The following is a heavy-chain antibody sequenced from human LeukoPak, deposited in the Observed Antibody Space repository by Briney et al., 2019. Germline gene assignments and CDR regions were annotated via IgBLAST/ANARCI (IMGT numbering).Heavy chain of an antibody. D-gene: IGHD5-24*01. Sequence: GESLKISCQGSRYKFSTYWIAWVRQMPGKGLEWMGIIFPGDSETKYSPSFEGQVTISADKSINTAYLQWSSLQASDSAMYYCARPAMASNAFDIWGQGTMVTVSS. CDR2: IFPGDSET. J-gene: IGHJ3*02. CDR3: ARPAMASNAFDI. V-gene: IGHV5-51*01. CDR1: RYKFSTYW.